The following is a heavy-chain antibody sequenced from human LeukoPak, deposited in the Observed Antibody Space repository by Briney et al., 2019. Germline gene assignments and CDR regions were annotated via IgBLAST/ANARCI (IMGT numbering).Heavy chain of an antibody. J-gene: IGHJ5*02. V-gene: IGHV4-34*01. Sequence: PSETLSLTCAVYGGSFSGYYWSWIRQPPGKGLAWIGEINHSGSTNYNPSLKSRVTISVDTSKNQFSLKLSSVTAADTAVYYCARGLDGSGSYYRNWFDPWGQGTLVTVSS. D-gene: IGHD3-10*01. CDR2: INHSGST. CDR3: ARGLDGSGSYYRNWFDP. CDR1: GGSFSGYY.